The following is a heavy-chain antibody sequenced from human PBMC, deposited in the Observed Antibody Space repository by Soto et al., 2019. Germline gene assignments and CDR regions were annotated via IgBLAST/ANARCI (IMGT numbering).Heavy chain of an antibody. J-gene: IGHJ1*01. CDR3: ARVSFETSGFADH. CDR1: GYTFTTYT. Sequence: ASVKVSCKASGYTFTTYTIHWVRQAPGQRLERMAWINAANGATKYSQKFQGRVTLTRDTAASTAYMDLSRLTSEDTAVYFCARVSFETSGFADHWGHGTLVTVSS. CDR2: INAANGAT. V-gene: IGHV1-3*01. D-gene: IGHD5-12*01.